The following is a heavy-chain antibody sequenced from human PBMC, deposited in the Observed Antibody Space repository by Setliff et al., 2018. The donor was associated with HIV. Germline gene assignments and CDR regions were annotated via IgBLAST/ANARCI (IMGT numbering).Heavy chain of an antibody. V-gene: IGHV1-24*01. Sequence: ASVKVSCKVSGYTLTELSIHWVRQVPGEGLEWMGGFDPEDAETIYAEKFQGRVTMTEDTSTDTAYMELSSLRSEDTAMYYCATIRAYYYDSSGQEYFQYWGHGTLVTVSS. D-gene: IGHD3-22*01. J-gene: IGHJ1*01. CDR3: ATIRAYYYDSSGQEYFQY. CDR1: GYTLTELS. CDR2: FDPEDAET.